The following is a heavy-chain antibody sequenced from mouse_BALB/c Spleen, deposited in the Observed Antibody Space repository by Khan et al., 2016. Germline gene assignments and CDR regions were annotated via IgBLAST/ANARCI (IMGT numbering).Heavy chain of an antibody. CDR2: ISYSGST. V-gene: IGHV3-2*02. J-gene: IGHJ3*01. Sequence: EVQLQESGPGLVTPSQSLSLTCTVTGYSITSDYAWNWIRQFPGNRVEWLGYISYSGSTIYNPSLKSRISLTRDTSTNQFFLQLTSVTTEDTATYYCARSSNWDGFDYWGQGTLVTVSA. CDR3: ARSSNWDGFDY. D-gene: IGHD4-1*01. CDR1: GYSITSDYA.